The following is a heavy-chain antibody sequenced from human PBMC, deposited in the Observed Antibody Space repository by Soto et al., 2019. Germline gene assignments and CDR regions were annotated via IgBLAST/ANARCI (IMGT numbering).Heavy chain of an antibody. CDR3: AREGAAAGFDY. V-gene: IGHV3-53*04. J-gene: IGHJ4*02. CDR2: IYSGGST. D-gene: IGHD6-13*01. CDR1: GFTFSSYW. Sequence: GGSLRLSCAASGFTFSSYWMHWVRQAPGKGLVWVSVIYSGGSTYYADSVKGRFTISRHNSKNTLYLQMNSLRAEDTAVYYCAREGAAAGFDYWGQGTLVTVSS.